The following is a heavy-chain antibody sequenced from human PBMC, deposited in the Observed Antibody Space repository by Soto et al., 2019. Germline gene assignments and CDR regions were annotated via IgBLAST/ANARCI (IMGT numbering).Heavy chain of an antibody. CDR2: IYYSGST. V-gene: IGHV4-61*01. CDR3: ARDSTGTTPPYYYYYGMDV. Sequence: QVQLQESGPGLVKPSETLSLTCTVSGGSVSSGSYYWSWIRQPPGKGLGWIGYIYYSGSTNYNPSLKSRVTISVDTSKNQFSLKLSSVTAADTAVYYCARDSTGTTPPYYYYYGMDVWGQGTTVTVSS. J-gene: IGHJ6*02. D-gene: IGHD1-7*01. CDR1: GGSVSSGSYY.